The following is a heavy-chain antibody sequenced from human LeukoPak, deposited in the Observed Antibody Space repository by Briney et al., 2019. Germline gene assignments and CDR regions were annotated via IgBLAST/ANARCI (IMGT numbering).Heavy chain of an antibody. CDR1: GFTFSSYA. Sequence: PGGSLRLSCAASGFTFSSYAMSWVRQAPGKGLEWVSAISGSGGSTYYADSVKGRFTISGDNSKNTLYLQMNSLRAEDTAVYYCASSRGQWELDPFDYWGQGTLVTVSS. CDR2: ISGSGGST. V-gene: IGHV3-23*01. J-gene: IGHJ4*02. D-gene: IGHD1-26*01. CDR3: ASSRGQWELDPFDY.